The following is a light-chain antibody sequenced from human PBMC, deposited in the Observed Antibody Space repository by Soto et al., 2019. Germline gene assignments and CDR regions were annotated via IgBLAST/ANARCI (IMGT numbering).Light chain of an antibody. CDR2: ADS. CDR3: QQRSNWPGT. J-gene: IGKJ1*01. Sequence: EIVLTQSPATLSLSPGETATLSCRASQSVSGYIGWYQQKPGQAPRLLIYADSNRATGIPARFSGSGSGTDFTLTISSLEPEDFAVYYCQQRSNWPGTFGQGTKVEIK. CDR1: QSVSGY. V-gene: IGKV3-11*01.